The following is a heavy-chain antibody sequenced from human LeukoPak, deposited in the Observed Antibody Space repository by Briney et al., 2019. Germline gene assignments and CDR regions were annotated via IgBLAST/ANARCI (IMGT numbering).Heavy chain of an antibody. Sequence: GGSLRLSCAASGFTFSSYAMSWVRQAPGKGLEWVSAISGSGGSTYYADSVKGRFTISRDNSKNTLYLQMNSLRAEDTAVYYCAKGRNYDFWSGAALFDYWGQGTLVTVSS. CDR1: GFTFSSYA. CDR2: ISGSGGST. CDR3: AKGRNYDFWSGAALFDY. D-gene: IGHD3-3*01. V-gene: IGHV3-23*01. J-gene: IGHJ4*02.